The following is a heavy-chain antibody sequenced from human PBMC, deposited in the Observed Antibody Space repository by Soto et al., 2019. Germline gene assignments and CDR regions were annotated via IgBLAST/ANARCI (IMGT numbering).Heavy chain of an antibody. V-gene: IGHV1-46*03. CDR1: GYTFTSYY. J-gene: IGHJ5*02. Sequence: ASVKVSCKASGYTFTSYYMHWVRQAPGQGLEWMGIINPSGGSTSYAQKFQGRVTMTRDTSTSTVYMEPSSLRSEDTAVYYCARSDDFWSGTNNWFDPWGQGTLVTVSS. CDR2: INPSGGST. D-gene: IGHD3-3*01. CDR3: ARSDDFWSGTNNWFDP.